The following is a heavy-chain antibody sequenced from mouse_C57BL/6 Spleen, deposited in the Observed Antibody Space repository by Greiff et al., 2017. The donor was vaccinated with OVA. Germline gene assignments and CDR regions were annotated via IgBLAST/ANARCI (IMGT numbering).Heavy chain of an antibody. CDR1: GYTFTSYW. J-gene: IGHJ3*01. V-gene: IGHV1-61*01. Sequence: QVQLQQPGAELVRPGSSVKLSCKASGYTFTSYWMDWVKQRPGQGLEWIGNIYPSDSETHYNQKFKDKATLTVDKSSSTAYMQLSSLTSEDSAVYYCARTSNDPFAYWGQGTLVTVSA. D-gene: IGHD2-12*01. CDR2: IYPSDSET. CDR3: ARTSNDPFAY.